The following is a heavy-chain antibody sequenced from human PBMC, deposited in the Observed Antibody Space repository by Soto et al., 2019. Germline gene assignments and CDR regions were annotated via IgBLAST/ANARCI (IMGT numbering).Heavy chain of an antibody. CDR1: GYTFTSYG. J-gene: IGHJ6*02. D-gene: IGHD3-22*01. CDR2: ISAYNGNT. V-gene: IGHV1-18*04. CDR3: ARDYDSSGYYLYYYYYGMDV. Sequence: ASVKVSCKASGYTFTSYGISWVRQAPGQGLEWTGWISAYNGNTNYAQKLQGRVTMTTDTSTSTAYMELRSLRSDDTAVYYCARDYDSSGYYLYYYYYGMDVWGQGTTVTVSS.